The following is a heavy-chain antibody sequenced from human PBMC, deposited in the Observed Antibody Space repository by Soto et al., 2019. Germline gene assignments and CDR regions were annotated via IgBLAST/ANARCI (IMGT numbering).Heavy chain of an antibody. V-gene: IGHV3-66*01. J-gene: IGHJ4*02. Sequence: EVQLVESGGGLVQPGGSLRLSCAASGFTVSSYYMSWVRQAPGKGLEWVSVIYSGGSGTTYYAGSVKGRFTISRDLSKNTVYLQMNSLRADDTAVYYCARDGSSRPTEYWGQGTLVTVSS. D-gene: IGHD3-10*01. CDR1: GFTVSSYY. CDR2: IYSGGSGTT. CDR3: ARDGSSRPTEY.